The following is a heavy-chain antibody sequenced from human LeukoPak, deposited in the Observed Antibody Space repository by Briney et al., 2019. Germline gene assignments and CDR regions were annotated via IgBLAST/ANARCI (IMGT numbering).Heavy chain of an antibody. CDR3: ARAQTYGDSRLLLDY. CDR2: INWNGGST. V-gene: IGHV3-20*04. Sequence: GGSLRLSCAASGFTFGNYGMSWVRHAPGKGLEWVSGINWNGGSTGYADSVEGRFTISRDNAKNSQYLQMNSLSVEDTALYYCARAQTYGDSRLLLDYWGQGTLVTVSS. J-gene: IGHJ4*02. CDR1: GFTFGNYG. D-gene: IGHD4-17*01.